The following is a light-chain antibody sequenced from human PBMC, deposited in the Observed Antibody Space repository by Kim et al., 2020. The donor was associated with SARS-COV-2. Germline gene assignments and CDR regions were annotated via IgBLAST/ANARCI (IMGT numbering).Light chain of an antibody. J-gene: IGKJ4*01. CDR2: DAS. Sequence: LYPGERATLSCRASQSINTDLGWYQQKPGQAPRLLIWDASNRAAGTPARFSGSESGTDFTLTITSLEREDFAIYYCMQRHDWPLTFGGGTKVDIK. V-gene: IGKV3-11*01. CDR3: MQRHDWPLT. CDR1: QSINTD.